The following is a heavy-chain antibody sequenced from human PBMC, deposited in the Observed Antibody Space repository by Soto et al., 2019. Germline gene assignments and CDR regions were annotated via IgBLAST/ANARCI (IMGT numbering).Heavy chain of an antibody. J-gene: IGHJ6*02. CDR1: GYSFTSYW. V-gene: IGHV5-51*01. CDR2: IYPGDSDT. CDR3: ARRAGATAIIAYYYGMDV. Sequence: GESLKISCKGSGYSFTSYWIGWVRQMPGKGLEWMGIIYPGDSDTRYSPSFQGQVTISADKSISTAYLQWSSLKASDTAMYYYARRAGATAIIAYYYGMDVWGQGTTVTVSS. D-gene: IGHD1-26*01.